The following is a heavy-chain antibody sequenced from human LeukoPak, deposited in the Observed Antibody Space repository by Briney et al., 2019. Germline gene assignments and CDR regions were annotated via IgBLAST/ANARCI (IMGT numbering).Heavy chain of an antibody. CDR3: ARDRREEAVDFDY. V-gene: IGHV1-2*02. CDR2: INPNSGVT. J-gene: IGHJ4*02. CDR1: GYTFTGYY. Sequence: ASVKVSCKASGYTFTGYYIHWVRQAPGQGLEWMGWINPNSGVTKYGQKFQGRVTMTRDTSISTVYMELSSLRSDDTAVYYCARDRREEAVDFDYWGQGTLVIV. D-gene: IGHD2-15*01.